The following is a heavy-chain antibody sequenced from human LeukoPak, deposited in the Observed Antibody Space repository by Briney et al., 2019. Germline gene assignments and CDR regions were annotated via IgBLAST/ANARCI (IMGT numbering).Heavy chain of an antibody. V-gene: IGHV3-48*03. CDR1: GFTFSSYE. CDR3: ARDRGLVGATTRESMDY. Sequence: GGPLRLSCAASGFTFSSYEMNWVRQAPGKGLEWVSYISSSGSTIYYADSVKGRFTISRDNAKNSLYLQMNSLRAEDTAVYYCARDRGLVGATTRESMDYWGQGTLVTVSS. CDR2: ISSSGSTI. D-gene: IGHD1-26*01. J-gene: IGHJ4*02.